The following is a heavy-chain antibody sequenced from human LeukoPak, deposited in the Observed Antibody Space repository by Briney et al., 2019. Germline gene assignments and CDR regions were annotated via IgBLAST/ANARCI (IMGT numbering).Heavy chain of an antibody. CDR3: APGLDGGKSGTDVDY. CDR2: VRKKANSYTT. J-gene: IGHJ4*02. CDR1: GFTFSDHY. Sequence: GGSLRLSCAASGFTFSDHYMDWVRQAPGKGLEWVARVRKKANSYTTEYAASVRGRFIISRDDSKNSLYLQMSSLKTEDTAVYYCAPGLDGGKSGTDVDYWGQGTLVTVSS. D-gene: IGHD4-23*01. V-gene: IGHV3-72*01.